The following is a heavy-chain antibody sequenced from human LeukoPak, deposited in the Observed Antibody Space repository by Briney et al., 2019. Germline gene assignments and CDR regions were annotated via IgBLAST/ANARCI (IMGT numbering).Heavy chain of an antibody. CDR1: GFTFSTYS. D-gene: IGHD6-19*01. Sequence: GESLTLSCTGSGFTFSTYSLNWFRQAPGKGLEWISSISSTSYSKYYADSVKGRFIISRAYAENLAYLQLTSLRADTTAIYYSTGESGIPGIAVADYWGQGRLVTVS. J-gene: IGHJ4*02. V-gene: IGHV3-21*06. CDR3: TGESGIPGIAVADY. CDR2: ISSTSYSK.